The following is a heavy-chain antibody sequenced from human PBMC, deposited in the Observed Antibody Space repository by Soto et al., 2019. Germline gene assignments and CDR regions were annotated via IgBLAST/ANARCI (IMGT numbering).Heavy chain of an antibody. J-gene: IGHJ4*02. CDR2: IYYTGTS. CDR1: GGSISNSSYY. CDR3: TRLQRRWLSSDS. V-gene: IGHV4-39*01. Sequence: SETLSLTCTVSGGSISNSSYYWGWIRQPPGKGLEWIGHIYYTGTSYSNPSLKGRVTLSVDTSKNQFSLKLNSMTAADTAVFYCTRLQRRWLSSDSWGQGTLVIVSA. D-gene: IGHD5-12*01.